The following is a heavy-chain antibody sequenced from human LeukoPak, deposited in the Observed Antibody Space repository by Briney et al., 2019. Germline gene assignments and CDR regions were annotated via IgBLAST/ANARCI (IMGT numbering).Heavy chain of an antibody. D-gene: IGHD3-10*01. Sequence: GGSLRLSCAASGFTFSNYAMHWVRQAPGKGLEWVAVISYDGSNQYYADSVKGRFTISRDNSKNTLYLQMNSLRAEDTAVYYCARSHGSGSYIDYWGQGTLVTVSS. CDR2: ISYDGSNQ. CDR3: ARSHGSGSYIDY. J-gene: IGHJ4*02. CDR1: GFTFSNYA. V-gene: IGHV3-30-3*01.